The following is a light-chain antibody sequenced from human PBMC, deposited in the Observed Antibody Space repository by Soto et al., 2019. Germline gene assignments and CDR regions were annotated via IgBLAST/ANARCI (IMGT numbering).Light chain of an antibody. CDR3: QQLKTYPLT. J-gene: IGKJ4*01. CDR2: AAS. CDR1: QGISTF. V-gene: IGKV1-9*01. Sequence: DIQLTQSPSFLSASVGDRVTVTCRASQGISTFLAWYQQKPGKAPQLLIYAASTLQSGVQSRFSGTGSGTEFTLTISSLQPEDFATYYCQQLKTYPLTFGGGSKVEIK.